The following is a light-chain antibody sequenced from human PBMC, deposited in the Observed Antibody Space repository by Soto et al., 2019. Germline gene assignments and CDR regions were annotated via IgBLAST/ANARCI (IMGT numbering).Light chain of an antibody. J-gene: IGKJ1*01. V-gene: IGKV2-28*01. CDR1: QSLLHSNGYNY. CDR3: MQALQTPPWT. Sequence: DIVMTQSPLSLPVTPGEPASISCRSSQSLLHSNGYNYLDWYLQKPGQSPQLLIYLGSNRASGVPDRLSGSGSGTAFTLKISRVEAEDVGVYYCMQALQTPPWTFGQGTKVEIK. CDR2: LGS.